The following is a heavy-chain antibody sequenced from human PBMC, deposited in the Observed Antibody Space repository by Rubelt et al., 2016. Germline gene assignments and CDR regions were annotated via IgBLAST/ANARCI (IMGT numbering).Heavy chain of an antibody. V-gene: IGHV3-30*04. Sequence: VQLLESGGALVQPGGSLRLSCAASGFTFSSYAMHWVRQAPGKGLEWVAGISYDGSHKYYADSVKGRFTISRDSSKNTLDLRMNSLKIEDTAVYYCVRRLRGSSWGIVDYWGQGTLVTVSS. CDR3: VRRLRGSSWGIVDY. J-gene: IGHJ4*02. CDR2: ISYDGSHK. D-gene: IGHD6-13*01. CDR1: GFTFSSYA.